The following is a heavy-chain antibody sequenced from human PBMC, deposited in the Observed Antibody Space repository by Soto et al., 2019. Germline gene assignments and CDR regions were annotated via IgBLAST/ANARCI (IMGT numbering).Heavy chain of an antibody. CDR1: GGSISSSSSS. D-gene: IGHD2-2*01. V-gene: IGHV4-39*01. J-gene: IGHJ6*03. CDR3: ARTYVTDVVVVPASKDYMDV. CDR2: ISYSGST. Sequence: QLQLQESGPGLVKPSETLSLTCTVSGGSISSSSSSWGWIRQPPGKGLEWLGIISYSGSTYYSPSPKRRVTISVDASKNLFSLKLSSVTAADTAVYYCARTYVTDVVVVPASKDYMDVWGKGTTVTVSS.